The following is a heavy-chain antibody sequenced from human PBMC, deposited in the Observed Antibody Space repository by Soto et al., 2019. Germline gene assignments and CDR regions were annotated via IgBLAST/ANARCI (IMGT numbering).Heavy chain of an antibody. CDR3: KGASAKDY. Sequence: EVQLVETGGGLFQPGGSLRLSCVVSEFTVSHNYMSWVRQAPGKGLEWVSLIYSGGSTYYAASVKGRFTISRDNSKSTLYFKMNSLRAEDTDIYYCKGASAKDYWVKGTLVTVSS. D-gene: IGHD1-26*01. CDR2: IYSGGST. J-gene: IGHJ4*02. CDR1: EFTVSHNY. V-gene: IGHV3-53*02.